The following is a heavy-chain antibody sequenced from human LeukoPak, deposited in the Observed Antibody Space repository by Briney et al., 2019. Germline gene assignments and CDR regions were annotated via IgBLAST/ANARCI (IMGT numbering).Heavy chain of an antibody. CDR2: INHSGST. Sequence: SETLSLTCAVYGGSFSGYYWSWIRQPPGKGLEWIGEINHSGSTNYNPSLKSRVTISVDTSKNQFSLKLSSVTAADTAVYYCASHEYSSSSHDYWGQGTLVIVSS. CDR1: GGSFSGYY. D-gene: IGHD6-6*01. J-gene: IGHJ4*02. CDR3: ASHEYSSSSHDY. V-gene: IGHV4-34*01.